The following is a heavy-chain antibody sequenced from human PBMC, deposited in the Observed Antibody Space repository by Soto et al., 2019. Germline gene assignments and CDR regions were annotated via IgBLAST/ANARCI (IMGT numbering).Heavy chain of an antibody. J-gene: IGHJ3*02. Sequence: LGESLKISCKGSGYSFTSYWIGWVRQMPGKGLEWMGIIYPGDSDTRYSPSFQGQVTISADKSISTAYLQWSSLKASDTALYYFALYCSGGSCYSHAFDIWGQGTMVTVSS. CDR2: IYPGDSDT. D-gene: IGHD2-15*01. V-gene: IGHV5-51*01. CDR3: ALYCSGGSCYSHAFDI. CDR1: GYSFTSYW.